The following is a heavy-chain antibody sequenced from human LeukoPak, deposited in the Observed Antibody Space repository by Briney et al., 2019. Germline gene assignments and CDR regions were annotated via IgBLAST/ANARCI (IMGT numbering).Heavy chain of an antibody. Sequence: PGGSLRLSCAASGFTFSSYWMSWVRQAPGKGLEWVANIKQDGSEKYYVDSVKGRFTISRDNSKNMLYLQMNSLRAEDTAVYYCAKDIDNGDYVVSWGQGTLVTVSS. V-gene: IGHV3-7*03. CDR1: GFTFSSYW. D-gene: IGHD4-17*01. J-gene: IGHJ4*02. CDR3: AKDIDNGDYVVS. CDR2: IKQDGSEK.